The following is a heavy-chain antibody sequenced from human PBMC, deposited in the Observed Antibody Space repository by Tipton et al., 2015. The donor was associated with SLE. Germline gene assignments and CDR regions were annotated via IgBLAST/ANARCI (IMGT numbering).Heavy chain of an antibody. J-gene: IGHJ6*02. V-gene: IGHV4-38-2*02. D-gene: IGHD4-17*01. CDR3: ARDYGADYYYGGMDV. CDR1: GYSISSGYY. Sequence: TLSLTCVVSGYSISSGYYWGWIRQPPGKGLGWVGSIYHGGTHYNPSLKSRVTISVDPSKNQFSLKLSSVTAADTAVYYCARDYGADYYYGGMDVWGQGTTVTVSS. CDR2: IYHGGT.